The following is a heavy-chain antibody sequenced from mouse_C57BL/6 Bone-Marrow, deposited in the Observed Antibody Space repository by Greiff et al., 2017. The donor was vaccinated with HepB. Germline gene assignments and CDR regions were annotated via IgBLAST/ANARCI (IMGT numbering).Heavy chain of an antibody. V-gene: IGHV5-4*01. CDR2: ISDGGSYT. CDR1: GFTFSSYA. J-gene: IGHJ1*03. CDR3: ARDFGGYWYFDV. D-gene: IGHD1-1*02. Sequence: EVQLKESGGGLVKPGGSLKLSCAASGFTFSSYAMSWVRQTPEKRLEWVATISDGGSYTYYPDNVKGRFTISRDNAKNNLYLQMSHLKSEDTAMYYCARDFGGYWYFDVWGTGTTVTVSS.